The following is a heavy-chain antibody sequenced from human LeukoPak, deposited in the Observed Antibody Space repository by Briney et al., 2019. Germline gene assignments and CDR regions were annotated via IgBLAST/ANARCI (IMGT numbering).Heavy chain of an antibody. CDR3: ARTLAGRFFPRHFDY. J-gene: IGHJ4*02. Sequence: SETLSLTCTVSGGSISSYYWSWIRQHPGKGLEWIGYIYYSGSTYYNPSLKSRVTISVDTSKNQFSLKLSSVTAADTAVYYCARTLAGRFFPRHFDYWGQGTLVTVSS. D-gene: IGHD6-13*01. V-gene: IGHV4-59*06. CDR1: GGSISSYY. CDR2: IYYSGST.